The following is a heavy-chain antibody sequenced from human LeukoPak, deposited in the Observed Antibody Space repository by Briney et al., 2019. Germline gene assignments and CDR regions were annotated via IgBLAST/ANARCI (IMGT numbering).Heavy chain of an antibody. J-gene: IGHJ4*02. CDR3: ARGRYIVGSDY. CDR2: INHSGST. D-gene: IGHD1-26*01. V-gene: IGHV4-34*01. CDR1: GGSISGYY. Sequence: KPSETLSLTCAVYGGSISGYYWSWIRQPPGKGLEWIGEINHSGSTNYNPSLKSRVTISVDTSKNQFSLKLGSVTAADTAVYYCARGRYIVGSDYWGQGTLVTVSS.